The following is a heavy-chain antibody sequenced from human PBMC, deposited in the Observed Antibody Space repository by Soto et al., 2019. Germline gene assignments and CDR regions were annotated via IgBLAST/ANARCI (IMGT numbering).Heavy chain of an antibody. CDR3: ANALDDSSGYARDAFVS. CDR2: ISYDGSNK. CDR1: RFTFSSYG. V-gene: IGHV3-30*18. J-gene: IGHJ3*02. D-gene: IGHD3-22*01. Sequence: PGGSLRLSCAASRFTFSSYGMHWVRQAPGKGLEWLAVISYDGSNKYYADSVKGRFTISRDNSKNTLYLQMNSLRAEDTAVYYCANALDDSSGYARDAFVSSGQGTMV.